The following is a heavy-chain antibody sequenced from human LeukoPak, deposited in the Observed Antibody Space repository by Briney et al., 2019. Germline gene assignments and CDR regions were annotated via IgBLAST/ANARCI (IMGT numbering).Heavy chain of an antibody. Sequence: SETLSLTCTVSGGSISSGDYYWSWTRQPPGKGVEWIGYIYYSGSNYYNPSLKSRVTIAVDTSKNQFSLKLSSVTAADTAVYYCARDVGCSSTSCYRPYYYYYMDVWGKGTTVTVSS. CDR1: GGSISSGDYY. D-gene: IGHD2-2*01. CDR3: ARDVGCSSTSCYRPYYYYYMDV. V-gene: IGHV4-30-4*08. CDR2: IYYSGSN. J-gene: IGHJ6*03.